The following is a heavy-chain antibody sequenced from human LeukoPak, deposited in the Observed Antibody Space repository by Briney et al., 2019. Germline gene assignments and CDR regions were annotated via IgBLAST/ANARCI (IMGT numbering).Heavy chain of an antibody. CDR3: ATLVYSGSRYHFDT. D-gene: IGHD1-26*01. CDR1: NGAVKNYY. J-gene: IGHJ4*02. Sequence: PSETLSLTCSVSNGAVKNYYWTWIRQPPGRGLEWIGNFLYSGTTTYRASLDSRLIISVDNSKNTVSLRLFSVTAADTAVYYCATLVYSGSRYHFDTWGQGTQVTVSS. CDR2: FLYSGTT. V-gene: IGHV4-59*02.